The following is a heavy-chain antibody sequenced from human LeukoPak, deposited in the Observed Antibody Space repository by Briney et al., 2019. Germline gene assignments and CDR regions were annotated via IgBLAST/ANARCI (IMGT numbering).Heavy chain of an antibody. D-gene: IGHD4-23*01. CDR3: ARETVDTQPTFDY. Sequence: SVKVSCKASGYTFTSYDISWVRQAPGQGLEWMGRIIPIFGTANYAQKFQGRVTITTDESTSTAYMELSSLRSEDTAVYYCARETVDTQPTFDYWGQGTLVTVSS. J-gene: IGHJ4*02. CDR1: GYTFTSYD. CDR2: IIPIFGTA. V-gene: IGHV1-69*05.